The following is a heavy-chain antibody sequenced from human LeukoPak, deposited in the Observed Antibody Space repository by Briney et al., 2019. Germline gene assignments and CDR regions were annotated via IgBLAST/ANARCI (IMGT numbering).Heavy chain of an antibody. J-gene: IGHJ4*02. CDR2: IKSKIDGETT. CDR1: GFTLSNAW. V-gene: IGHV3-15*01. D-gene: IGHD3-10*01. Sequence: PGGSLRLSCAASGFTLSNAWTSWVRQAPGKGLEWVGHIKSKIDGETTGYAAPVKGRFTISRDDSKNMLYLQMRSLKTEDTAVYYCTTELGLSFGVRYFDHWGQGTSAAVSS. CDR3: TTELGLSFGVRYFDH.